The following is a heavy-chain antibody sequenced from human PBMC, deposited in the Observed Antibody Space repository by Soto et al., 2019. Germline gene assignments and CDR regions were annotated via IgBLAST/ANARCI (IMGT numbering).Heavy chain of an antibody. CDR3: ARGDYDYVWGSYRYPHPPRFDY. CDR2: INHSGST. V-gene: IGHV4-34*01. J-gene: IGHJ4*02. Sequence: SETLSLTCAVYGGSFSGYYWSWIRQPPGKGLEWIGEINHSGSTNYNPSLKSRVTISVDTSKNQFSLKLSTVTAADTAVYYCARGDYDYVWGSYRYPHPPRFDYWGQGTLVTVSS. CDR1: GGSFSGYY. D-gene: IGHD3-16*02.